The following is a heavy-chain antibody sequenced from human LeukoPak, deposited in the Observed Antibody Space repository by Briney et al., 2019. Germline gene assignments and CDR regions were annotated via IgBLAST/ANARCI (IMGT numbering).Heavy chain of an antibody. CDR3: ARQMKGSSGWYYFDY. Sequence: TGESLKISCKGSGYSFTSYWIGWVRQMPGKGLEWMGIIYPGDSDTRYSPSFQRQVTISADKSISTAYLQWSSLKASDTAMYYCARQMKGSSGWYYFDYWGQGTLVTVSS. CDR1: GYSFTSYW. D-gene: IGHD6-19*01. CDR2: IYPGDSDT. J-gene: IGHJ4*02. V-gene: IGHV5-51*01.